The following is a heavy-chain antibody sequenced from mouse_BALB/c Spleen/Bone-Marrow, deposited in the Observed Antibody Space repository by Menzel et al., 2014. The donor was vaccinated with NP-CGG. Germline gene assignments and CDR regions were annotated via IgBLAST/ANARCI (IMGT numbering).Heavy chain of an antibody. CDR1: GYTFTNYW. CDR2: IYPGDGDT. Sequence: QVQLKESGAELARPGASVKLSCKASGYTFTNYWMEWIKQRPGQGLEWIGAIYPGDGDTRYTQKFKGKATLTADKSSSTAYMQLSSLASEDSAVYYCARGDYYYFDYWGQGTTLTVSS. D-gene: IGHD1-1*01. CDR3: ARGDYYYFDY. J-gene: IGHJ2*01. V-gene: IGHV1-87*01.